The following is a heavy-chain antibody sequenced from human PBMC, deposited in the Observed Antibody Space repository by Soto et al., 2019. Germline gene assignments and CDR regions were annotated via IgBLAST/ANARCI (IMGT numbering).Heavy chain of an antibody. CDR2: ISCGGGST. Sequence: GGSLRLSCVASGFIFKQFARSWVRQAPGEGLEWVSGISCGGGSTSYADSVKGRFSIARDDSTNTLSLQMNNLRVEDTAQYYCAKADGLQWLLPHLDKWGQGTLVTVSS. CDR3: AKADGLQWLLPHLDK. CDR1: GFIFKQFA. J-gene: IGHJ4*02. V-gene: IGHV3-23*01. D-gene: IGHD6-19*01.